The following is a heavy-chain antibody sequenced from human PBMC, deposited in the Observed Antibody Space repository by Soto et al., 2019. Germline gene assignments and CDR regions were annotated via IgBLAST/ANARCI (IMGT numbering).Heavy chain of an antibody. CDR2: ISWNSGSI. CDR3: AKDIDRIYYYGMDV. J-gene: IGHJ6*02. CDR1: GFTFDDYA. Sequence: GGSLRLSCAASGFTFDDYAMHWVRQAPGKGLEWVSGISWNSGSIGYADSVKGRFTISRDNAKNSLYLQMNSLRAEDTALYYCAKDIDRIYYYGMDVWGQGTTVPVSS. V-gene: IGHV3-9*01.